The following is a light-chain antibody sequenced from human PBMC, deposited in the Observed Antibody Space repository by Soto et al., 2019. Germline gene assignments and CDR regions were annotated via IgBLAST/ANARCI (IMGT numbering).Light chain of an antibody. V-gene: IGLV2-14*01. Sequence: QSVLTQPASVSGSPGQSITISCTGTSSDVGGYNYVSWYQQHPGKAPKLMIYDVSNRPSGVSTRLSGSKSGNTASLTISWLQSEDAADYHCSSYTSSIPLVVFGGGTKLTV. CDR2: DVS. CDR1: SSDVGGYNY. CDR3: SSYTSSIPLVV. J-gene: IGLJ2*01.